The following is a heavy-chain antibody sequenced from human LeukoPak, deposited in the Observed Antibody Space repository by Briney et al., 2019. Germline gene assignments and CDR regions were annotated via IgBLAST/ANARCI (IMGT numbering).Heavy chain of an antibody. CDR1: GFTFSRYW. J-gene: IGHJ6*02. Sequence: GGSLRLSCAASGFTFSRYWMHWVRQAPGKGLMWVSRISPDGSTTLYADSVKGRFTISRDNAKNSLYLQMNSLRAEDTAVYFCPRVYSSSSGKGMDVWGQGTTVTVSS. V-gene: IGHV3-74*03. CDR2: ISPDGSTT. CDR3: PRVYSSSSGKGMDV. D-gene: IGHD6-6*01.